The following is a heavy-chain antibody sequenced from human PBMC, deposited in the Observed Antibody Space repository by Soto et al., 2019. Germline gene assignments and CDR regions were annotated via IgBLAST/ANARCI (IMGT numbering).Heavy chain of an antibody. CDR3: ARVLLVVVPATYAFDI. Sequence: QVQLVQSGAEVKKPGSSVKVSCKASGGTFSSYAISWVRQAPGQGLEWMGGIIPIFGTANYAQKFQGRVTITADESTSTAYMELSSLRSEDTAVYYCARVLLVVVPATYAFDIWGQGTMVTVSS. CDR1: GGTFSSYA. D-gene: IGHD2-21*02. CDR2: IIPIFGTA. V-gene: IGHV1-69*01. J-gene: IGHJ3*02.